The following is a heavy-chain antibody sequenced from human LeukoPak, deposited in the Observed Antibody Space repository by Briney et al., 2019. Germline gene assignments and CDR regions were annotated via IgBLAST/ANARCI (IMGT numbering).Heavy chain of an antibody. CDR2: INPNSGGT. J-gene: IGHJ6*02. D-gene: IGHD1-26*01. V-gene: IGHV1-2*04. CDR1: GYTFTGYY. CDR3: ARDRNTILGLVGATDYYYYGMDV. Sequence: ASVKVSCKASGYTFTGYYMHWVRQAPGQGLEWTGWINPNSGGTNYAQKFQGWVTMTRDTSISTAYMELSRLRSDDTAVYYCARDRNTILGLVGATDYYYYGMDVWGQGTTVTVSS.